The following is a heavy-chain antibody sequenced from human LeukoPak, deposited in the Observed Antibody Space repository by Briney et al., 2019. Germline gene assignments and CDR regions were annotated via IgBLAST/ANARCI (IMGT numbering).Heavy chain of an antibody. Sequence: KSSETLSLTCTVSGGSISSYYWSWIRQPPGKGLEWIGYIYHRGSANYNPSLKSRVAVSLDTSKNQFSLKLSSVTAADTAMYYCARGGGYYTSGSYLGYWGRGTLVTVSS. CDR1: GGSISSYY. D-gene: IGHD3-10*01. V-gene: IGHV4-59*01. J-gene: IGHJ4*02. CDR2: IYHRGSA. CDR3: ARGGGYYTSGSYLGY.